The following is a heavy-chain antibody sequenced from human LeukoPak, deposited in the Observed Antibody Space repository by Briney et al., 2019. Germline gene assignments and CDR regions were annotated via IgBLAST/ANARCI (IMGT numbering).Heavy chain of an antibody. CDR1: GGSFSGYY. CDR2: INHSGST. CDR3: ARAGGHYDILTGYYHY. J-gene: IGHJ4*02. Sequence: SETLSLTCAVYGGSFSGYYWSWIRQPPGKGLEWIGEINHSGSTNYNPSLKSRVTISVDQSKNQFSLKLSSVTAADTAVYYCARAGGHYDILTGYYHYWGQGTLVSVSS. D-gene: IGHD3-9*01. V-gene: IGHV4-34*01.